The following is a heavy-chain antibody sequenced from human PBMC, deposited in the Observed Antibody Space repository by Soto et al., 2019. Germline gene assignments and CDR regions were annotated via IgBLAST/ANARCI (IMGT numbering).Heavy chain of an antibody. CDR3: ARSTYYDILTGSYYYYAMDV. Sequence: PWGSLRLSCAASGFTVVRNYMSWVRQAPVKGLEWVSVIYSEGTPYYADSLKGRFTISRENSNNTLYLHMNNLRAEDTAVYYCARSTYYDILTGSYYYYAMDVWGQGTTVTVSS. V-gene: IGHV3-53*01. J-gene: IGHJ6*02. CDR2: IYSEGTP. CDR1: GFTVVRNY. D-gene: IGHD3-9*01.